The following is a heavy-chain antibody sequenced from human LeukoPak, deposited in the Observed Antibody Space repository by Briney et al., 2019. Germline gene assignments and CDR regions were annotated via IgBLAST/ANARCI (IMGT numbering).Heavy chain of an antibody. Sequence: PSETLSLTCTVSGGSIASHYGSWIRQFPRKGLEGIGYISYRWSTSNNPSLNSQVSISLDTSKNQLSPGSKSVDVAHTAVFYRARPYTGDYRGAFDIWGQGTMVTVSS. V-gene: IGHV4-59*11. CDR1: GGSIASHY. CDR2: ISYRWST. J-gene: IGHJ3*02. CDR3: ARPYTGDYRGAFDI. D-gene: IGHD4-17*01.